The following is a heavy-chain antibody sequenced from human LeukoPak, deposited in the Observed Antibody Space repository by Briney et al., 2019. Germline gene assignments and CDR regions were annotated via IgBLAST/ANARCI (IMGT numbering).Heavy chain of an antibody. CDR2: ISTSSALI. J-gene: IGHJ4*02. V-gene: IGHV3-48*01. D-gene: IGHD4-11*01. CDR1: GFTFSRYN. Sequence: TGGSLRLSCAASGFTFSRYNMNWVRQAPGKGLEWVSYISTSSALIYYADSVKGRFTISRDNAKNSLYLQMNSLRAEDTAVYYCARHSNYGQDDYWGQGTLVTVSS. CDR3: ARHSNYGQDDY.